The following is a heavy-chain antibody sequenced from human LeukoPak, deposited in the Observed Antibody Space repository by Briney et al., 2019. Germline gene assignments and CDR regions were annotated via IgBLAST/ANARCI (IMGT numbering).Heavy chain of an antibody. Sequence: ESLKISCKGSGYSFTSYWIGWVRQMPLKGLEWIGIIYPGDSETRYSPSLQGPVTISADKSISTAYLQWSSLKASDTAMYYCARSTGSSSWGVDYWGQGTLVTVSS. CDR1: GYSFTSYW. CDR3: ARSTGSSSWGVDY. V-gene: IGHV5-51*01. J-gene: IGHJ4*02. D-gene: IGHD6-13*01. CDR2: IYPGDSET.